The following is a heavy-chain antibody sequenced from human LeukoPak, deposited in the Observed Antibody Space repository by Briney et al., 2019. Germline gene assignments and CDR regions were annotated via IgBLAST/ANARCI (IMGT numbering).Heavy chain of an antibody. D-gene: IGHD3-10*01. J-gene: IGHJ4*02. CDR3: ARGQLWLGEPLDY. CDR2: ISYDGSNK. Sequence: GGSLRLSCAASGFTFSTYSMTWVRQAPGKGLEWVAVISYDGSNKYYADSVKGRFTISRDNSKNTLYLQMNSLRAEDTAVYYCARGQLWLGEPLDYWGQGTLVTVSS. CDR1: GFTFSTYS. V-gene: IGHV3-30*04.